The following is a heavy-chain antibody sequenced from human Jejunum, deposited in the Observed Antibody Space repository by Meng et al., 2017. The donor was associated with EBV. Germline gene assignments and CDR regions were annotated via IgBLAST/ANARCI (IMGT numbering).Heavy chain of an antibody. V-gene: IGHV1-2*06. CDR1: GYTFTGYY. J-gene: IGHJ5*02. D-gene: IGHD5-12*01. CDR2: INPYSGVT. Sequence: QAQLVXXXXGVXXPXXSVKVSWKASGYTFTGYYIDWVRQAPGQGLEYVGRINPYSGVTDYTQKFQGRVTMTWDTSINTAYMELNRLTSDDTAFYYCTRSPEWGGYDSVYRWFDPWGQGTLVTVSS. CDR3: TRSPEWGGYDSVYRWFDP.